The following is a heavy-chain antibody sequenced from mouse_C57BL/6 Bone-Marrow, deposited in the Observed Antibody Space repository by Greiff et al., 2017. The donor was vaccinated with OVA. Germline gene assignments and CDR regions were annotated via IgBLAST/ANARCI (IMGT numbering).Heavy chain of an antibody. CDR1: GFNIKDDY. CDR2: IDPENGDT. Sequence: VQLQQSGAELVRPGASVKLSCTASGFNIKDDYMHWVKERPEQGLEWIGWIDPENGDTEYASKFQGKATITADTSSKTVYLHLSSLPSEDTAVYYCTTNRYWGQGTSLTGSS. J-gene: IGHJ2*02. V-gene: IGHV14-4*01. CDR3: TTNRY.